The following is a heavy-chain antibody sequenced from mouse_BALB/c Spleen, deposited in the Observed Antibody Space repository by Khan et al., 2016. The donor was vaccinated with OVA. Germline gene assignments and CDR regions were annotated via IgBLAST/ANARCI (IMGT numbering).Heavy chain of an antibody. CDR2: IWAGGST. CDR1: GFSLTSYA. CDR3: ARNRGPDYFDY. V-gene: IGHV2-9*02. Sequence: QVQLKESGPGLVAPSQSLSITCTVTGFSLTSYATHWIRQPPGKGPEWLGVIWAGGSTNYNSALMSRLSISKDNSKSQVFLKMNSLQTHDTAMYYCARNRGPDYFDYWGQGTTLTVSS. J-gene: IGHJ2*01. D-gene: IGHD3-3*01.